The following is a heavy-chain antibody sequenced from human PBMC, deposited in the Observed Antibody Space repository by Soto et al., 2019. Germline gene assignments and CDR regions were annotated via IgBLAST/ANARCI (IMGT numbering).Heavy chain of an antibody. J-gene: IGHJ3*02. V-gene: IGHV3-30-3*01. D-gene: IGHD2-15*01. CDR3: ARGPYCSGGTCFGSQSAFDI. CDR2: ISYDGYIK. Sequence: QVQLVESGGGVVQPGTSLRLSCAASGFTFSSYAMHWVRQAPGKGLEWVAVISYDGYIKYYADSVKGRFTISRDNSKNTLYLQMNSLRAEDTAVYYCARGPYCSGGTCFGSQSAFDIWGQGTMVTVSS. CDR1: GFTFSSYA.